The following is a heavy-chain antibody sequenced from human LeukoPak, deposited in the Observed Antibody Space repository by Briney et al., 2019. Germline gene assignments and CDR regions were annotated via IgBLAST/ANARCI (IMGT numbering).Heavy chain of an antibody. Sequence: SETLSLTCTVSGGSISSYSWSWIRQPPGKGLEWIGYIYYSGSTNYNPSLKSRVTISVDTSKNQFSLKLSSVTAADTAVYYCARTDSSGWQGIDYWGQGTLVTVSS. CDR1: GGSISSYS. D-gene: IGHD6-19*01. J-gene: IGHJ4*02. CDR2: IYYSGST. V-gene: IGHV4-59*01. CDR3: ARTDSSGWQGIDY.